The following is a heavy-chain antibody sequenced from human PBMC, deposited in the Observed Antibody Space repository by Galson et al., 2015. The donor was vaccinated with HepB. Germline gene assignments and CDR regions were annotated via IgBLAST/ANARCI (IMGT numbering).Heavy chain of an antibody. CDR1: GFTFSSYG. V-gene: IGHV3-30*18. CDR3: AKEGYRARHYYYHGMDV. J-gene: IGHJ6*02. Sequence: SLRLSCAASGFTFSSYGMHWVRQAPGKGLEWVAVISYDGSNKYYADSVKGRFTISRDNSKNTLYLQMNSLRAEDTAVYYCAKEGYRARHYYYHGMDVWGQGTTVTVSS. D-gene: IGHD6-13*01. CDR2: ISYDGSNK.